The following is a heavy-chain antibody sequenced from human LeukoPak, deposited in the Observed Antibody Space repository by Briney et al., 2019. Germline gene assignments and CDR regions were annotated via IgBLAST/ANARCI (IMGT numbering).Heavy chain of an antibody. J-gene: IGHJ6*02. CDR3: ARTAYYDFWSGFYGMDV. CDR2: INHSGST. D-gene: IGHD3-3*01. CDR1: GGSFSGYY. Sequence: SETLSLTCAVYGGSFSGYYWSWIRQPPGKGLEWIGEINHSGSTNYNPSPKSRVTISVDTSKNQFSLKLSSVTAADTAVYYCARTAYYDFWSGFYGMDVWGQGTTVTVSS. V-gene: IGHV4-34*01.